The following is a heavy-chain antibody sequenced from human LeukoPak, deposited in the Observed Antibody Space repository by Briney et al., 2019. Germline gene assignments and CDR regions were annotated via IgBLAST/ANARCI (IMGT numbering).Heavy chain of an antibody. V-gene: IGHV3-48*04. CDR1: GFTFCRYS. CDR2: ISSSGNLI. J-gene: IGHJ4*02. Sequence: GGSLRLSCAASGFTFCRYSINCVRQAPGKGGEWVSYISSSGNLIHYADSVKGRFTFSRDNARNTLYLQMNRLRADDTAIYYCAREGGWNDFDYWGQGTLVTVSS. CDR3: AREGGWNDFDY. D-gene: IGHD1-1*01.